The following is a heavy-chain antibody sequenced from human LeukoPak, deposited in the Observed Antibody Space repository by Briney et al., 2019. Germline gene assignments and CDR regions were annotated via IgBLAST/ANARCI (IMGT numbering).Heavy chain of an antibody. V-gene: IGHV4-34*01. CDR3: ARGRGYSSS. Sequence: PSETLSLTCAVYGGSFSGYYWSWIRQPPGKGLEWIGEINHSGSTNYNPSLKSRVTTSVDTSKNQFSLKLSSVTAADTAVYYCARGRGYSSSWGQGTLVTVSS. J-gene: IGHJ4*02. D-gene: IGHD6-13*01. CDR2: INHSGST. CDR1: GGSFSGYY.